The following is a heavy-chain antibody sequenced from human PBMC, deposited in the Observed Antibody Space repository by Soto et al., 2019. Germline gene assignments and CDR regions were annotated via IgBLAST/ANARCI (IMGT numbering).Heavy chain of an antibody. CDR2: IYQSGVT. CDR1: GDSYSISTYS. D-gene: IGHD6-19*01. J-gene: IGHJ5*01. CDR3: AGMPYTSGLRFDS. V-gene: IGHV4-30-2*01. Sequence: SETLSLTCNMSGDSYSISTYSWSWIRQPPGKALQWIGFIYQSGVTSYNPSLASRVSISLDRSNNQCSLKLKSVTAADTAVYFCAGMPYTSGLRFDSWGPGTLVTVSS.